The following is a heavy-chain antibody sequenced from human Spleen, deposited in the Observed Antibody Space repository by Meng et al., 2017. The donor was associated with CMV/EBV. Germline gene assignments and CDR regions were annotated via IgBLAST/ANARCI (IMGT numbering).Heavy chain of an antibody. V-gene: IGHV3-53*01. Sequence: GESLKISCAVSGFTFSASAITWVRQAPGKGLEWVSVIYSGGNAYYADSVKGRFTISRDNSKNTLYLQMSSLRAEDTAVYYCARTYDFWSAYRDWGQGTLVTVSS. CDR1: GFTFSASA. CDR2: IYSGGNA. D-gene: IGHD3-3*01. CDR3: ARTYDFWSAYRD. J-gene: IGHJ4*02.